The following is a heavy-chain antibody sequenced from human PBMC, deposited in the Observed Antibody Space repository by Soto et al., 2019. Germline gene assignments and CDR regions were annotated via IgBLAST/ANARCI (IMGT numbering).Heavy chain of an antibody. V-gene: IGHV4-59*01. CDR1: GGSISSYY. D-gene: IGHD6-19*01. J-gene: IGHJ6*02. Sequence: QVQLQESGPGLVKPSETLSLTCTVSGGSISSYYWSWIRQPPGKGLEWIGYIYYSGSTNYNPSLNSRVTISVDTSKTQFSLKLSSVTAADTAVYYCARDGVPCSSGRGGYYYGMDVWGQGTTVTVSS. CDR3: ARDGVPCSSGRGGYYYGMDV. CDR2: IYYSGST.